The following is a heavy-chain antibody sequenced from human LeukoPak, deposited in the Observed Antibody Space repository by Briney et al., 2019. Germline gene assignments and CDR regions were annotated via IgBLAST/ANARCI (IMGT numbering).Heavy chain of an antibody. D-gene: IGHD6-13*01. J-gene: IGHJ4*02. CDR1: GGSISPYY. CDR3: ARRGSSSWYFDY. Sequence: PSETLSLTCTVSGGSISPYYWNWIRQPPGKGLEWIGYIHYSGTTNYNPSLRSRVTTSVDTSKNRLSLNLSSVTAADTAVYYCARRGSSSWYFDYWGQGTLVTVSS. V-gene: IGHV4-59*01. CDR2: IHYSGTT.